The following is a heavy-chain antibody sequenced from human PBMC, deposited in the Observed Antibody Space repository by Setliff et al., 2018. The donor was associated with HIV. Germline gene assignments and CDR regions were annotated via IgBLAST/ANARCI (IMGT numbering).Heavy chain of an antibody. CDR2: GHYTGNT. Sequence: SETLSLTCTVSGGCISSSSYYWGWIRQPPGKGLEWIGSGHYTGNTYTSPSLKSRATISLDASKNKISLKLTSVTSADTAVYYCARLAYYDFWNGYYYYMDVWGKGTTVTVSS. J-gene: IGHJ6*03. D-gene: IGHD3-3*01. V-gene: IGHV4-39*01. CDR1: GGCISSSSYY. CDR3: ARLAYYDFWNGYYYYMDV.